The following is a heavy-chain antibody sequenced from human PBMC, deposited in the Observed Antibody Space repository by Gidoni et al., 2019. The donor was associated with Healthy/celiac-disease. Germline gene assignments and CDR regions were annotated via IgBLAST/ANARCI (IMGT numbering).Heavy chain of an antibody. Sequence: EVQLVESGGGLVQPGGSLRLSCAASGFTFSSYWMSWVRQAPGKGLEWVANIKQDGSEKYYVDSVKGRFTISRDNAKNSLYLQMNSLRAEDTAVYYCARVIVSGWYSEFDYWGQGTLVTVSS. V-gene: IGHV3-7*03. CDR2: IKQDGSEK. CDR3: ARVIVSGWYSEFDY. CDR1: GFTFSSYW. D-gene: IGHD6-19*01. J-gene: IGHJ4*02.